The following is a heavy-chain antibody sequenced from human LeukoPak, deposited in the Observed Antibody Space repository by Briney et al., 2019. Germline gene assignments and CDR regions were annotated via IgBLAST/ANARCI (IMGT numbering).Heavy chain of an antibody. J-gene: IGHJ5*02. CDR3: ARDGEDILTGYPSPNYNWFDP. V-gene: IGHV3-21*01. CDR1: GFTFSSCS. CDR2: ISSSSSYI. Sequence: GGSLRLSCAASGFTFSSCSMNWVRQAPGKGLEWVSSISSSSSYIYYADSVKGRFTISRDNAKNSLYLQMNSLRAEDTAVYYCARDGEDILTGYPSPNYNWFDPWGQGTLVTVSS. D-gene: IGHD3-9*01.